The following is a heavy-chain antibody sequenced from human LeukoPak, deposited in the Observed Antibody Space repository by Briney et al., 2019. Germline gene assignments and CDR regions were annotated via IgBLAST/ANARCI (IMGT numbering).Heavy chain of an antibody. J-gene: IGHJ6*02. CDR2: INPNSGGT. Sequence: GASVKVSCKASGYTFTGYYMHWVRQAPGQGLEWMGWINPNSGGTNYAQKFQGRVTMTRDTSISTAYMELSRLRSDDTAVYYCVRVRVVDGLRYYYYYGMDVWGQGTTVTVSS. CDR1: GYTFTGYY. D-gene: IGHD2-15*01. V-gene: IGHV1-2*02. CDR3: VRVRVVDGLRYYYYYGMDV.